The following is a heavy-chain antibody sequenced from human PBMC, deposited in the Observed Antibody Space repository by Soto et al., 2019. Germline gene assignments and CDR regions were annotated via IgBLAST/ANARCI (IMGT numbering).Heavy chain of an antibody. V-gene: IGHV3-74*01. CDR2: INSDGSST. D-gene: IGHD3-22*01. Sequence: PGGSLRLSCAASGFTFSSYWMHWVRQAPGKGLVWVSRINSDGSSTSYADSVKGRFTISRDNAKNTLYLQMNSLRAEDTAVYYCVGSSGYYAPDAFDIWGQGTMVTVSS. CDR1: GFTFSSYW. J-gene: IGHJ3*02. CDR3: VGSSGYYAPDAFDI.